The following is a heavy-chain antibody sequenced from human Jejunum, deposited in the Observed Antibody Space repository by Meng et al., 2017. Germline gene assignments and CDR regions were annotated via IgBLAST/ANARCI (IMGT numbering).Heavy chain of an antibody. CDR2: IYYSENT. CDR1: GASISSSSWY. J-gene: IGHJ1*01. CDR3: ARGPWDSSGWPEYFQH. Sequence: LQGSGPGLVKPSETLPLTFSVSGASISSSSWYWGWIRQPPGKGLEWIGSIYYSENTYYHPSLKSRVTISVDTSKNQFSLKLSSVTAADTAVYYCARGPWDSSGWPEYFQHWGQGTLVTVSS. D-gene: IGHD6-19*01. V-gene: IGHV4-39*07.